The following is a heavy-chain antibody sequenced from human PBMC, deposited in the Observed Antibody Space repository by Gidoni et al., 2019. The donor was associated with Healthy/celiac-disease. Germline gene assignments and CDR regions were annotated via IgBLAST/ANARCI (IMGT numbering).Heavy chain of an antibody. CDR2: ISSNGGST. V-gene: IGHV3-64*01. CDR3: ARAVQHINGLQWLDEGSWFDP. D-gene: IGHD6-19*01. Sequence: EVQLVESGGGLVQPGGSLRLSCAASGFTFSSYAMHWVRQAPGKGLEYVSAISSNGGSTYYANSVKGRFTISRDNSKNTLYLQMGSLRAEDMAVYYCARAVQHINGLQWLDEGSWFDPWGQGTLVTVSS. CDR1: GFTFSSYA. J-gene: IGHJ5*02.